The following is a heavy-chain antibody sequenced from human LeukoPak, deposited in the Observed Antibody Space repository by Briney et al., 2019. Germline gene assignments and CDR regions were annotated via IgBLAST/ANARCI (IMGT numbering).Heavy chain of an antibody. D-gene: IGHD5-24*01. CDR2: IYHSGST. Sequence: PPETLSLTCTVSGGSISSGGYSWSWIRQPPGKGLEWIGYIYHSGSTYYNPSLKSRVTISVDRSKNQFSLKLSSVTAADTAVYYCARSSKATRWMDVWGQGTTVTVSS. CDR3: ARSSKATRWMDV. J-gene: IGHJ6*02. CDR1: GGSISSGGYS. V-gene: IGHV4-30-2*01.